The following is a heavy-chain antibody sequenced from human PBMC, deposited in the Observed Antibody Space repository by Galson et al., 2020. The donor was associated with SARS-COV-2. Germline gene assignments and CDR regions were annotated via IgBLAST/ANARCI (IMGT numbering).Heavy chain of an antibody. V-gene: IGHV4-59*13. Sequence: SETLSLTCPVSGGSISSYYWSWIRQPPGKGLEWIGYIYYSGSTNYNPSLKSRVTISVDTSKNQFSLKLSSVTAADTAVYYCARGFDYWGQGTLVTVSS. CDR2: IYYSGST. CDR1: GGSISSYY. CDR3: ARGFDY. J-gene: IGHJ4*02.